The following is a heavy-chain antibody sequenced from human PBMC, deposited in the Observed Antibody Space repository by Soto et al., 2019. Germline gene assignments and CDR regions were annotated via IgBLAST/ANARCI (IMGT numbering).Heavy chain of an antibody. J-gene: IGHJ6*02. CDR1: GFTLSKSA. CDR3: AKGHDFWSGYSYYYGMYG. V-gene: IGHV3-23*01. Sequence: EGSLSLSCAASGFTLSKSAMIWVRQAPGKGLQWVSGISGSGDSTSYGDSVKGRFTISRDNSKNTLYLQMNSLRADDTAVYFCAKGHDFWSGYSYYYGMYGWGQGTTVTVYS. CDR2: ISGSGDST. D-gene: IGHD3-3*01.